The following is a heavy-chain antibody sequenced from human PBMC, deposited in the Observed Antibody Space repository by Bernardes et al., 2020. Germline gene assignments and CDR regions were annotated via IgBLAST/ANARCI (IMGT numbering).Heavy chain of an antibody. V-gene: IGHV4-59*01. J-gene: IGHJ4*02. CDR1: GGSINNYY. Sequence: SETLSLTRTVSGGSINNYYWNWIRQAPGKGLEWIGYMYYSGSTNHNPSLESRVTISVDTSKNQFSLKVNSVTAADTAVYYCARFGSYSNPVFDYWGQGALVTVSS. CDR2: MYYSGST. D-gene: IGHD1-26*01. CDR3: ARFGSYSNPVFDY.